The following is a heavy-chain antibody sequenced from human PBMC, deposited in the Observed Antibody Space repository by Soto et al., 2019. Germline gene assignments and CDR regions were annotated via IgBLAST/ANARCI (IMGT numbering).Heavy chain of an antibody. V-gene: IGHV4-34*01. CDR1: GFTFSGYY. J-gene: IGHJ6*02. CDR3: ARVSGIYYYGMDV. CDR2: INHSGST. Sequence: GSLRLSCAASGFTFSGYYWSWIRQPPGKGLEWIGEINHSGSTNYNPSLKSRVTISVDTSKNQFSLKLSSVTAADTAVYYCARVSGIYYYGMDVWGQGTTVTVSS. D-gene: IGHD3-10*01.